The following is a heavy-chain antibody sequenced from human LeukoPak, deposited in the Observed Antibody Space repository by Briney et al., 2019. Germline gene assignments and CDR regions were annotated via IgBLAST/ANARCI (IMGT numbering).Heavy chain of an antibody. D-gene: IGHD3-10*01. CDR2: IQNDGNKK. Sequence: GGSLRLSCAASGFTFSTYGMHWVRQAPGRGLEWVTFIQNDGNKKYYGDSVKGRFTISRDSSKNTVYLQMNSLRGEDTALYYCVKDSEVLNYWGQGTVVTVSS. CDR3: VKDSEVLNY. J-gene: IGHJ4*02. CDR1: GFTFSTYG. V-gene: IGHV3-30*02.